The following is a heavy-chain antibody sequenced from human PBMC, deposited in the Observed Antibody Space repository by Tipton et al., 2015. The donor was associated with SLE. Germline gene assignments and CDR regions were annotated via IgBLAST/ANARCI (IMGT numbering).Heavy chain of an antibody. CDR2: IYYSGST. CDR3: ARYPESNYHWFGP. J-gene: IGHJ5*02. CDR1: GGSISSSSYY. V-gene: IGHV4-39*07. D-gene: IGHD4-11*01. Sequence: TLSLTCTVSGGSISSSSYYWGWIRQPPGKGLEWMGSIYYSGSTYYNPSLKSRVTISVDTSKNQISLKLSSVTAADTAVYYCARYPESNYHWFGPWGQGALVTVSS.